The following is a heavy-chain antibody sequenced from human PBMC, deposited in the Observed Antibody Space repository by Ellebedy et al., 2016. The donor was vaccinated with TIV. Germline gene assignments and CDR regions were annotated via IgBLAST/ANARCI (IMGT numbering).Heavy chain of an antibody. V-gene: IGHV1-3*04. D-gene: IGHD2-21*01. CDR1: GYTFSSYA. CDR2: INTDNGNT. Sequence: AASVKVSCKASGYTFSSYAIHWVRQAPGQNPEWVGWINTDNGNTKYSQKFQGRVTISRDTSASTAYMELTNLKSEDTAVYYCARCSTSWWCWFDPWGQGTLVTVSS. CDR3: ARCSTSWWCWFDP. J-gene: IGHJ5*02.